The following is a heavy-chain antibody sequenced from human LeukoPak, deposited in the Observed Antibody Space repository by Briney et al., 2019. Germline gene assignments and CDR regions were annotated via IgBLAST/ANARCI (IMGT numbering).Heavy chain of an antibody. D-gene: IGHD6-19*01. CDR2: IYTSGST. Sequence: SETLSLTCTVPGGSISSYYWSWIRQPAGKGLEWIGRIYTSGSTNYNPSLKSRVTMSVDTSKNQFSLKLSSVTAADTAVYYCVRGLAVAGLDAFDIWGQGTMVTVSS. V-gene: IGHV4-4*07. CDR1: GGSISSYY. CDR3: VRGLAVAGLDAFDI. J-gene: IGHJ3*02.